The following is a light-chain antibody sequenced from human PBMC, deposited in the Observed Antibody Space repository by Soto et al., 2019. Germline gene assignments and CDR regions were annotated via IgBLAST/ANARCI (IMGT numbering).Light chain of an antibody. V-gene: IGLV2-8*01. CDR2: EVN. J-gene: IGLJ1*01. CDR3: RSYAGSSIV. Sequence: QSVLTQPPSASGSPGQSVAISCTGTSSDVGGYNYVSWYQQHPGKAPKLMIYEVNKRPSGVPDRFSGSKSGNTASLTVSGLQAEDEADYYCRSYAGSSIVFGTGTQLTVL. CDR1: SSDVGGYNY.